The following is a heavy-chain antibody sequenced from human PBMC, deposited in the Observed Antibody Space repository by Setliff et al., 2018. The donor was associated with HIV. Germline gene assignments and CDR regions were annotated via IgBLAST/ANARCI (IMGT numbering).Heavy chain of an antibody. CDR3: ARVKYYDSSGYSIGAFDI. D-gene: IGHD3-22*01. CDR2: MNPNSGNT. Sequence: GASVMVSCKASGYTFTSYDINWVRQATGQGLEWMGWMNPNSGNTGYAQKFQGRVTMTRNTSISTAYMELSSLRSEDTAVYYCARVKYYDSSGYSIGAFDIWGQGTMVTVSS. CDR1: GYTFTSYD. V-gene: IGHV1-8*02. J-gene: IGHJ3*02.